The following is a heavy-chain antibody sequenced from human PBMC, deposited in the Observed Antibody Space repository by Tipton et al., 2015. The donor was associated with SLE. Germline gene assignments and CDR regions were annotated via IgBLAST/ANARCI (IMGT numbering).Heavy chain of an antibody. CDR1: GGSINIRNYY. V-gene: IGHV4-39*07. J-gene: IGHJ4*02. CDR2: VYYSGNT. D-gene: IGHD2-21*02. Sequence: TLSLTCTVSGGSINIRNYYWGWIRQSPGKGLEWIGNVYYSGNTYYNPSLESRLTISVDTSKNQFSLKLSSVTAADTAVYYCAGRGDLVVVTSYFDYWGQGTLVTVSS. CDR3: AGRGDLVVVTSYFDY.